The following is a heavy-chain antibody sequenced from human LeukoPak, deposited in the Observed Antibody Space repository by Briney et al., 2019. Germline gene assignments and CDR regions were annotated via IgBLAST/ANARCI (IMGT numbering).Heavy chain of an antibody. D-gene: IGHD2-2*01. CDR3: AKIVVVPAGIDY. CDR2: IRYDGSNK. Sequence: GGSLRLSCAASGFTFSSYGMHWVRQAPGKGLEWVAFIRYDGSNKYYADSVKGRFTISRDNSKNTLYLQMNSLRTEDTAVYYCAKIVVVPAGIDYWGQGTLVTVSS. CDR1: GFTFSSYG. V-gene: IGHV3-30*02. J-gene: IGHJ4*02.